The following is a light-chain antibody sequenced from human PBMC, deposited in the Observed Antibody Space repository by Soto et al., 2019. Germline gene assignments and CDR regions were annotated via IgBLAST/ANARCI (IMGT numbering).Light chain of an antibody. CDR3: QQYNSPIT. CDR2: KAS. V-gene: IGKV1-5*03. Sequence: DIQMTQSPSTLSASVGDRVTSTCRASQSISSWMAWYQQKPAKAPKLLIYKASSLESGVPSRFSGIGSGTEFTLTISSLQPDDFATYYCQQYNSPITFGQGTRLEIK. J-gene: IGKJ5*01. CDR1: QSISSW.